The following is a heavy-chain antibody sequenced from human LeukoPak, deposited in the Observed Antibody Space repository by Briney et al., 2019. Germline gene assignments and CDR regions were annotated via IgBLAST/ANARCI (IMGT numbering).Heavy chain of an antibody. CDR2: ISAYNGNT. J-gene: IGHJ4*02. CDR1: GYTSTSYG. V-gene: IGHV1-18*01. CDR3: ARDDYVWGSYRYTPQLDY. D-gene: IGHD3-16*02. Sequence: ASVKVSCKASGYTSTSYGISWVRQAPGQGLEWMGWISAYNGNTNYAQKLQGRVTMTTDTSTSTAYMELRSLRSDDTAVYYCARDDYVWGSYRYTPQLDYWGQGTLVTVSS.